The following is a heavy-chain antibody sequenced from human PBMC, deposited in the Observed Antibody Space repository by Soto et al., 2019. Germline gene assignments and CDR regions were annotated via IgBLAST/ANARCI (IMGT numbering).Heavy chain of an antibody. V-gene: IGHV1-58*02. J-gene: IGHJ4*02. CDR2: IVVGSGNT. CDR3: ARDLPLTGSGSALRYFDRWAY. Sequence: SVKVSCKASGFTFTSSAMQWVRQARGQRLEWIGWIVVGSGNTNYAQKFQERVTMTRDMSTSTAYMELSSLRSDDTAVYYCARDLPLTGSGSALRYFDRWAYWGQGTLVTVSS. D-gene: IGHD3-9*01. CDR1: GFTFTSSA.